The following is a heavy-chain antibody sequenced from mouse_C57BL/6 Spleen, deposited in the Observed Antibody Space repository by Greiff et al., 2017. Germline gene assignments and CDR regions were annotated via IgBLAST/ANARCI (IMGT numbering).Heavy chain of an antibody. V-gene: IGHV1-66*01. CDR3: ADYYAMDY. CDR1: GYSFTSYY. CDR2: IYPGSGNT. J-gene: IGHJ4*01. Sequence: QVQLKESGPELVKPGASVKISCKASGYSFTSYYINWVKQRPGQGLEWIGWIYPGSGNTKYNEKFKGKATLTTATSASTAYMQLSSLTSEDSAVYYCADYYAMDYWGQGTSVTVSS.